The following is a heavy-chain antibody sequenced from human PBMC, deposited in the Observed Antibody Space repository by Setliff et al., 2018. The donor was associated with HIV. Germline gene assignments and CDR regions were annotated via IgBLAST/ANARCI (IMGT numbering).Heavy chain of an antibody. V-gene: IGHV3-48*01. Sequence: GGSLRLSCAASGFTFSSYSMNWVRQAPGKGLEWVSYISSSSSTIYYADSVKGRFTISRDKSKNTLYLQMNSLRAEDTAVYYCATGRLRATSPFDNWGQGTLVTVSS. CDR3: ATGRLRATSPFDN. CDR1: GFTFSSYS. CDR2: ISSSSSTI. J-gene: IGHJ4*02. D-gene: IGHD1-26*01.